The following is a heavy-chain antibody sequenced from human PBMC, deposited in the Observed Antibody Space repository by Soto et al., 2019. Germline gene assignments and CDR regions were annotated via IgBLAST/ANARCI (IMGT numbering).Heavy chain of an antibody. V-gene: IGHV3-7*01. J-gene: IGHJ1*01. D-gene: IGHD3-16*01. CDR2: VKEDGSEL. CDR3: ARDIGFDYVN. Sequence: ESLKISCAVSGFNVMSYWMSWVRQAPGKGLEWVASVKEDGSELYYLHSVRGRFSMTRDSAGNALHLTMNYLSAEDTGVYFCARDIGFDYVNWGQGIPVTVSS. CDR1: GFNVMSYW.